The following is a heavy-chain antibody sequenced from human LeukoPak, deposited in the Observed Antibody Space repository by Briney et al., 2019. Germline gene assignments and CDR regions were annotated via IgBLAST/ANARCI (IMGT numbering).Heavy chain of an antibody. V-gene: IGHV4-39*01. CDR1: GGSISSSYY. CDR2: IYYSGST. Sequence: SETLSLTCTVSGGSISSSYYWGWIRQLPGKGLEWIGSIYYSGSTYYNPSLKSRVTISVDTSKNQFSLKLSSVTAADTAVYYCARPNVGVRGVPTWFDYWGQGTLVTVSS. D-gene: IGHD3-10*01. CDR3: ARPNVGVRGVPTWFDY. J-gene: IGHJ4*02.